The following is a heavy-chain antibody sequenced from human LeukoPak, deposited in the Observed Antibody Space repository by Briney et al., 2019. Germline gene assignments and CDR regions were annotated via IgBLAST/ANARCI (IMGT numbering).Heavy chain of an antibody. D-gene: IGHD4/OR15-4a*01. J-gene: IGHJ4*02. Sequence: GESLKISCKGSGYTFSHYWIGWVRQMPGKGLEWMGIVYGGDSDTKYSPSFQGQVTISADKSISTAYLQWSGLKASDTGIYYCARLSHKVYDCRAALNLWGQGTLVTVSS. CDR1: GYTFSHYW. CDR2: VYGGDSDT. CDR3: ARLSHKVYDCRAALNL. V-gene: IGHV5-51*01.